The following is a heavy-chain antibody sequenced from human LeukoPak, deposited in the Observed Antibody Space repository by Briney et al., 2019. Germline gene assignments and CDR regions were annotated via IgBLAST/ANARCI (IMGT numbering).Heavy chain of an antibody. Sequence: GGSLRLSCAASGFTFDDYAMHWVRQAPGKGLEWVSGISWNSGSIGYADSVEGRSTISRDNAKNSLYLQMNSLRAEDTALYYCAKDRRSSSWYGYYCDYWGQGTLVTVSS. CDR2: ISWNSGSI. CDR3: AKDRRSSSWYGYYCDY. V-gene: IGHV3-9*01. J-gene: IGHJ4*02. CDR1: GFTFDDYA. D-gene: IGHD6-13*01.